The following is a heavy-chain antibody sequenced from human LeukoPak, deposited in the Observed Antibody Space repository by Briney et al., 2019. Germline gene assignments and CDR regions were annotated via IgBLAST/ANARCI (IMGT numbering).Heavy chain of an antibody. CDR3: AGAGISSSWYLFYFDP. Sequence: SQTLSLTCTVSGGSISSGGYYWSWIRQHPGKGLEWIGYIYYSGSTYYNPSLKSRVTISVDTSKNQFSLKLSSVTAADTAVYYCAGAGISSSWYLFYFDPWGQGTLVTVSS. CDR1: GGSISSGGYY. D-gene: IGHD6-13*01. J-gene: IGHJ5*02. V-gene: IGHV4-31*03. CDR2: IYYSGST.